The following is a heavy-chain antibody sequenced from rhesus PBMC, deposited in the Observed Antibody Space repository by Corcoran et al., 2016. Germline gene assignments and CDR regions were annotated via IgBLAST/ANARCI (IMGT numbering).Heavy chain of an antibody. CDR2: IYGNSSRT. D-gene: IGHD4-29*01. Sequence: QVQLQESGPGLVKPSETLSLTCAVTGGSLSGGHYWGWIRQHQGKGLEWISKIYGNSSRTNYNPSLTTRVTSSEDTSKKQFSRKLSSETAADTAVYYWPRDHGSSYKVDYWGQGVLVPVSS. J-gene: IGHJ4*01. CDR1: GGSLSGGHY. V-gene: IGHV4S7*01. CDR3: PRDHGSSYKVDY.